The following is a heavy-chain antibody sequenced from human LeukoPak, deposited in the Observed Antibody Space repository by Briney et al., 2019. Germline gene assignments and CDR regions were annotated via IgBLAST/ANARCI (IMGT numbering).Heavy chain of an antibody. V-gene: IGHV3-48*03. J-gene: IGHJ5*02. CDR1: GFTLSSYE. CDR3: ATDGAGFDT. Sequence: GGSLRHSCAAPGFTLSSYEMNWVRQAPGKGLEWLSYINIGGTNTHYADSVKGRFTISRDNAKKSLYLEMNNLRAEDTAVYYCATDGAGFDTWGQGVLVTVSS. CDR2: INIGGTNT.